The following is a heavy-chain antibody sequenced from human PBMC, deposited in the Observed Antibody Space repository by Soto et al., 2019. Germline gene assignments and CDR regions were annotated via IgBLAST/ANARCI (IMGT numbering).Heavy chain of an antibody. V-gene: IGHV4-59*01. CDR3: GSVRPSGYVLS. CDR2: VYICGNT. J-gene: IGHJ5*02. Sequence: PSETLSLTCTVSGGSLSSYYWTWTRQSPGKGLEWIGYVYICGNTNYNPAPKSRVTISIDTSKNQFSLRLASVTAAYTAFYYCGSVRPSGYVLSWGQGTLVTVSS. D-gene: IGHD6-25*01. CDR1: GGSLSSYY.